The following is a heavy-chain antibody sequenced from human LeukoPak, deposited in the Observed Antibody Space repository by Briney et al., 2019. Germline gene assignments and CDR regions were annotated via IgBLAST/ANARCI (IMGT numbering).Heavy chain of an antibody. CDR1: GYTFTSYY. Sequence: GASVKVSCKASGYTFTSYYMHWVRQAPGQGLEWMGWISAYNGNTNYAQKLQGRVTMTTDTSTSTAHMELRSLRSDDTAVYYCARGRRELKYGPDYWGQGTVVTVSS. J-gene: IGHJ4*02. D-gene: IGHD2/OR15-2a*01. CDR3: ARGRRELKYGPDY. V-gene: IGHV1-18*04. CDR2: ISAYNGNT.